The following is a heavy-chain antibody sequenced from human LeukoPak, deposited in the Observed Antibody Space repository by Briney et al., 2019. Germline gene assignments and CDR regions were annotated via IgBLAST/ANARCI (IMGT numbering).Heavy chain of an antibody. D-gene: IGHD3-3*01. J-gene: IGHJ4*02. V-gene: IGHV4-39*01. Sequence: SETLSRTCTVSGGSISSSRYYCGWIRQPPGKGLEWIVSIYYRGSTYYNPSLKSRVTISVDTSKNQFALKLSSVTAADTAVYYCARQLYYDFWSGYLLDYWGQGTLVTVSS. CDR3: ARQLYYDFWSGYLLDY. CDR2: IYYRGST. CDR1: GGSISSSRYY.